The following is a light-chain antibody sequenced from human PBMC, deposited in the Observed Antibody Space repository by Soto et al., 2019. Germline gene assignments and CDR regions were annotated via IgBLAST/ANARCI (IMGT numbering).Light chain of an antibody. CDR3: NSFRGSNHVV. Sequence: QSALTQPPSASGSPGQSVTISCTGTSSDIGAYNYVSWYQQHPGKAPKLMIYEVTKRPSGVPDRFSGSKSGNTASLTVSGLQGEDEGDYYSNSFRGSNHVVFGGGTKLTVL. V-gene: IGLV2-8*01. J-gene: IGLJ2*01. CDR1: SSDIGAYNY. CDR2: EVT.